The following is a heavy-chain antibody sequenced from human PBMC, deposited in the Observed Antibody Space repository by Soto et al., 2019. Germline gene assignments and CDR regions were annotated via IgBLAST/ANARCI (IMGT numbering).Heavy chain of an antibody. CDR3: GRDHSHSWSSYWFDP. CDR2: VNQGGTT. J-gene: IGHJ5*02. V-gene: IGHV4-34*01. D-gene: IGHD6-13*01. Sequence: SETLSLTCAVYGGSFSGYYWSWVRQPPGKGLEWIGEVNQGGTTNYNPSLKSRDTISVDTSKNQFSLRLSSVTAADTAVYYCGRDHSHSWSSYWFDPWGQGTLVTVSS. CDR1: GGSFSGYY.